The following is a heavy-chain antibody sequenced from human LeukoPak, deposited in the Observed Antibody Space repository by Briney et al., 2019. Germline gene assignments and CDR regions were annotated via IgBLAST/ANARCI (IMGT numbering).Heavy chain of an antibody. CDR1: GFSVSKKF. J-gene: IGHJ3*02. V-gene: IGHV3-66*01. D-gene: IGHD3-10*01. CDR2: IYRIGST. CDR3: ASSIGNYGSGGDAFDI. Sequence: GGSLRLSCAVSGFSVSKKFMSWVRQAPGKGLEWVSVIYRIGSTYYADSVKGRFTVSRDNSKNTLHLQMSSLRAEDTAVYYCASSIGNYGSGGDAFDIWGQGTMVTVSS.